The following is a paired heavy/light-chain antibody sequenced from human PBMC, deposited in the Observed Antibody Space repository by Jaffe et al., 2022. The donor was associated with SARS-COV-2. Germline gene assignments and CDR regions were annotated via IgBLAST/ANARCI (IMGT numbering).Heavy chain of an antibody. CDR1: GGSISDSTYY. CDR3: ARDRVAYYMDV. Sequence: QVQLQESGPGLVKPSETLSLTCTVSGGSISDSTYYWGWIRQPPGKGLEWIGLIHYTGSTYYTPSLKSRVTVSVDTSKNQFSLKVNSVTAADTAVYYCARDRVAYYMDVWGKGTTVTVSS. V-gene: IGHV4-39*01. CDR2: IHYTGST. D-gene: IGHD2-15*01. J-gene: IGHJ6*03.
Light chain of an antibody. CDR3: QSHDTSVRGSRV. J-gene: IGLJ1*01. Sequence: QSVLTQPPSVSGAPGQRVTIPCTGSSSSIGAGYDVHWYQHLPGTAPKLLIYGNNNRPSGVPDRFSGSKSGTSASLAITGLQAEDEADYYCQSHDTSVRGSRVFGTGTKVTVL. CDR2: GNN. V-gene: IGLV1-40*01. CDR1: SSSIGAGYD.